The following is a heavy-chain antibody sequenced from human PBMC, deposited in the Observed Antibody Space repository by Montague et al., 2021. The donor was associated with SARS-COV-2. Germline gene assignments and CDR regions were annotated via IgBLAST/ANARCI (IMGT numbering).Heavy chain of an antibody. Sequence: SETLSLTCTVSGDSISTYYWSWIRHPPGTGLELKGNIYNNWDTNYNSTLKIRVTITVDTSKNQFPLRLSFVTAAATAVYFCARGGATYYYDTSGSVNAFDAWGQGTMVTVSS. CDR3: ARGGATYYYDTSGSVNAFDA. D-gene: IGHD3-22*01. CDR1: GDSISTYY. CDR2: IYNNWDT. J-gene: IGHJ3*01. V-gene: IGHV4-59*01.